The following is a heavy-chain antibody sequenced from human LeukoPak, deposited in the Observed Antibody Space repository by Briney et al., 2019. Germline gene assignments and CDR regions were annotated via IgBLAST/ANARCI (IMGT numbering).Heavy chain of an antibody. CDR3: ARSLGYCSAGSCFPFDY. CDR2: ISSSSSTT. V-gene: IGHV3-48*01. D-gene: IGHD2-15*01. J-gene: IGHJ4*02. Sequence: PGGSLRLSCAASGFTFSSYSMSWVRQAPGKGLEWVSYISSSSSTTYYADSVKGRFTISRDNAKNSLYLQMNSLRAEDTAVYYCARSLGYCSAGSCFPFDYWGQGTLVTVSS. CDR1: GFTFSSYS.